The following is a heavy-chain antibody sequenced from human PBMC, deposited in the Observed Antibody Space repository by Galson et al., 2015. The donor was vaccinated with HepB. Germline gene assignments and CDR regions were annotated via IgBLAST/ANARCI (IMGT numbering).Heavy chain of an antibody. CDR2: VSFAGDYQ. V-gene: IGHV3-30*04. CDR3: AKGFGRYAQQTTFVY. D-gene: IGHD1-14*01. Sequence: SLRLSCAASGLTFSTFSMHWVRQSPGKGLEWVAAVSFAGDYQYYADSVKGRFTVSRDNSKNTLYLQMNSLRAEDTAVYYCAKGFGRYAQQTTFVYWGQGTLVTVSS. CDR1: GLTFSTFS. J-gene: IGHJ4*02.